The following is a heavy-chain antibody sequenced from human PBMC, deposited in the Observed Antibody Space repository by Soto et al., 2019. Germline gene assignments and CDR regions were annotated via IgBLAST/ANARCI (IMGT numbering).Heavy chain of an antibody. CDR2: INAHSGGT. V-gene: IGHV1-2*02. D-gene: IGHD3-10*01. J-gene: IGHJ4*02. Sequence: GASVKVSCKASGFSFTGYYIHWLRQAPGQGLEWMGWINAHSGGTEYAQKFQGRVTLTRDTSIATAYLTLTSLTSDDTALYYCAKGTYYYGSAPYYFDYWGQGTLVTVSS. CDR3: AKGTYYYGSAPYYFDY. CDR1: GFSFTGYY.